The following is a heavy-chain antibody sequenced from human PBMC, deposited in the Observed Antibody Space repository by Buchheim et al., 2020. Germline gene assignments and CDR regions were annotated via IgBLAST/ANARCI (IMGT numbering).Heavy chain of an antibody. V-gene: IGHV3-23*01. J-gene: IGHJ6*02. CDR3: AKDKIQNEWYYYYGMDV. CDR2: ISGSGGST. CDR1: GFTFSSYA. D-gene: IGHD1-1*01. Sequence: EVQLLESGGGLVQPGGSLRLSCAASGFTFSSYAMIWVRQAPGKGLEWVSAISGSGGSTYYADSVKGRFTISRDNSKNTLYLQMNSLRAEDTAVYYCAKDKIQNEWYYYYGMDVWGQGTT.